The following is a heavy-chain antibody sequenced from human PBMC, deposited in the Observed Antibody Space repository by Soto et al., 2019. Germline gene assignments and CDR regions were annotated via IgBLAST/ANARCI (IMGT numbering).Heavy chain of an antibody. CDR2: IYYSGST. Sequence: SETLSLTCTVSGGSISSSSYYWGWIRQPPGKGLEWFGSIYYSGSTNYNPSLKSRVTISVDTSKNQFSLKLSSVTAADTAVYYCARGGLWGYYDSSGYWADGFDIWGQGTMVTVSS. J-gene: IGHJ3*02. V-gene: IGHV4-39*07. D-gene: IGHD3-22*01. CDR3: ARGGLWGYYDSSGYWADGFDI. CDR1: GGSISSSSYY.